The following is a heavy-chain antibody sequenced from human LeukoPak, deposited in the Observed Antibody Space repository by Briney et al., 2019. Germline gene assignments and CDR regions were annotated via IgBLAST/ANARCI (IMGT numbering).Heavy chain of an antibody. D-gene: IGHD2-15*01. CDR3: ASGRYNSGGYFFDY. Sequence: GGSLRLSCAASGFTFSSYWIHWVRQAPGKGLVWVSRINSDGSSTSYADSVKGRFTISRDNAKNTLYLQVNSLRAEDTAVYFCASGRYNSGGYFFDYWGQGTLVTVSS. V-gene: IGHV3-74*01. J-gene: IGHJ4*02. CDR2: INSDGSST. CDR1: GFTFSSYW.